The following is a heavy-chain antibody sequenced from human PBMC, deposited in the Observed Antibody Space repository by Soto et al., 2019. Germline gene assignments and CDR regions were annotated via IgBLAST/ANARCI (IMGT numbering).Heavy chain of an antibody. CDR1: GFTFSSYA. CDR3: AREKIIAARPLDY. CDR2: ISYDGSNK. V-gene: IGHV3-30-3*01. Sequence: QVQLVESGGGVVQPGRSLRLSCAASGFTFSSYAMHWVRQAPGKGLEWVAVISYDGSNKYYADSVKGRFTISRDNSKNTMYLQMNSLRAEDTAVYYCAREKIIAARPLDYWGQGTLVSVSS. D-gene: IGHD6-6*01. J-gene: IGHJ4*02.